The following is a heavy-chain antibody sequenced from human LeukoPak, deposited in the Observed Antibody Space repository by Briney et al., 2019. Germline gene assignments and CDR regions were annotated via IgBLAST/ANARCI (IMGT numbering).Heavy chain of an antibody. V-gene: IGHV3-69-1*01. CDR2: MTVTNKI. D-gene: IGHD3-3*01. CDR1: GFTFSSHS. J-gene: IGHJ3*02. CDR3: ARAQTLFWEFDGFDI. Sequence: GGSLRLSCAASGFTFSSHSINWVRRAPGKGLEWIATMTVTNKIYYADSVKGRFTISRDNAENSVYLQMDSLRDEDTAVYSCARAQTLFWEFDGFDIWGRGTKVTVSS.